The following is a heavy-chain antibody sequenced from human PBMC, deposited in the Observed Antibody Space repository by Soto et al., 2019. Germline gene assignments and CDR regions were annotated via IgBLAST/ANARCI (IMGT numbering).Heavy chain of an antibody. CDR1: GGTFSSYA. CDR3: ARGGGYCSSTSCEYYYYYGMDV. Sequence: QVRLVQSGAEVKKPGSSVKVSCKASGGTFSSYAISWVRQAPGQGLEWMGGIIPIFGTANYAQKFQGRVTITADESTSTAYMELSSLRSEDTAVYYCARGGGYCSSTSCEYYYYYGMDVWGQGTTVTVSS. J-gene: IGHJ6*02. V-gene: IGHV1-69*01. CDR2: IIPIFGTA. D-gene: IGHD2-2*01.